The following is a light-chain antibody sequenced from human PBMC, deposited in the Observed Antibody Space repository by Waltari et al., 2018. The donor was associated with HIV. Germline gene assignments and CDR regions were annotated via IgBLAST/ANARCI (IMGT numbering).Light chain of an antibody. CDR1: SSAVGSTRS. CDR2: NVN. CDR3: CSYAGTVTYLV. J-gene: IGLJ2*01. V-gene: IGLV2-23*02. Sequence: QSPLTQPASVSGSPGQPVTITCNGTSSAVGSTRSGSWYQRHPGKGPRLIIYNVNVRPSGISSRFSGSKSGNTASLTISGLQADDEAEYICCSYAGTVTYLVFGGGTKLTVL.